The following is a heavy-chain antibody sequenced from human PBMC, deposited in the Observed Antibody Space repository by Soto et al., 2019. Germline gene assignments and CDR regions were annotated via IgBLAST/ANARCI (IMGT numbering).Heavy chain of an antibody. CDR2: IYPGDSDT. CDR3: ARPHRPGPYYYYGMDV. CDR1: GYSFTSYW. Sequence: PGESLKISCKGSGYSFTSYWIGWVRQMPGKGLEWMGIIYPGDSDTRYSPSFQGQVTISADKSISTAYLQRSSLKASDTAMYYCARPHRPGPYYYYGMDVWGQGTTVTVSS. J-gene: IGHJ6*02. V-gene: IGHV5-51*01.